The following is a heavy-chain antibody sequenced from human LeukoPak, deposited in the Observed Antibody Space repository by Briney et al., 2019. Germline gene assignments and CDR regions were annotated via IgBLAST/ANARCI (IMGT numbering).Heavy chain of an antibody. D-gene: IGHD3-10*01. CDR1: GFTFSSYS. V-gene: IGHV3-21*01. J-gene: IGHJ3*02. CDR3: AREGGPGNAFDI. Sequence: GGSLRLSCAASGFTFSSYSMNWVRQAPGKGLEWVSSISSSSSYIYYADSVKGRFTISRDNAKNSLYLQMNSLRAEDTAVYYCAREGGPGNAFDIWGQGTMVTVSS. CDR2: ISSSSSYI.